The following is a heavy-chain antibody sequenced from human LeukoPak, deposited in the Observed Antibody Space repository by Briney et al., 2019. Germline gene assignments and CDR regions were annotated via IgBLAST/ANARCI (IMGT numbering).Heavy chain of an antibody. V-gene: IGHV4-30-4*08. CDR1: GGSISSGDYY. CDR3: AREIVRGYYDSSGYPDY. Sequence: PSQTLSLTCTVSGGSISSGDYYWSWIRQPPGKGLEWIGYIYYSGSTYYNPSLKSRVTISVDTSKNQFSLKPSSVTAADTAVYYCAREIVRGYYDSSGYPDYWGQGTLVTVSS. D-gene: IGHD3-22*01. J-gene: IGHJ4*02. CDR2: IYYSGST.